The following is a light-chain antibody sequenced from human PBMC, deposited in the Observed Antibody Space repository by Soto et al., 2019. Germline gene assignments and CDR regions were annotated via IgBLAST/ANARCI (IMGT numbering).Light chain of an antibody. CDR3: QQYAGSPWT. Sequence: EIVLTQSPGTLSLSPGERATLSCRASQSVYSSSLAWYQQKPGPAPRLLIYAASSRATGIPIRYSGSGSGTDFTLTISRLEPEDFAVYYCQQYAGSPWTFGQGTKVEIK. V-gene: IGKV3-20*01. CDR2: AAS. CDR1: QSVYSSS. J-gene: IGKJ1*01.